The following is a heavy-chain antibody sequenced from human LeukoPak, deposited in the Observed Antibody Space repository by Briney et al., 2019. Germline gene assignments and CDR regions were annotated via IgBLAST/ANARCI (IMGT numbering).Heavy chain of an antibody. Sequence: GGSLRLSCAASGFNFKGYWMSWVRQAPGKGLEWVANINEDGNARFYVDSVRGRFTISRDNAKNSLYLQMNSLRGVDTSVYYCARDFRSTGGAIWGQGTTVIVSS. D-gene: IGHD1-1*01. CDR1: GFNFKGYW. V-gene: IGHV3-7*01. CDR3: ARDFRSTGGAI. CDR2: INEDGNAR. J-gene: IGHJ6*02.